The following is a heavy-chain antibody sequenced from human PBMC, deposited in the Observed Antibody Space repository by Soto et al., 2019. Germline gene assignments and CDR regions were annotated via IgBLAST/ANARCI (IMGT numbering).Heavy chain of an antibody. CDR3: ARANWYSEY. CDR2: IYYSGST. J-gene: IGHJ4*02. D-gene: IGHD7-27*01. Sequence: QVQLQESGPGLVKPSETLSLTCTVSGGSIINHYCSWIRQPPGKGLEWIGYIYYSGSTNYNPSLKSRVTISVDTSKNQFSLNLTSLTAADTAIYYCARANWYSEYWGQGTLVTVSS. CDR1: GGSIINHY. V-gene: IGHV4-59*11.